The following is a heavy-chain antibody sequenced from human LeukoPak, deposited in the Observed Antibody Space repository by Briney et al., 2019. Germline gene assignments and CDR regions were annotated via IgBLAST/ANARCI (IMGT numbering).Heavy chain of an antibody. V-gene: IGHV3-23*01. CDR2: ISGSGGST. D-gene: IGHD5-18*01. Sequence: GGSLRLSCAASGFTFRSYAMSWVRQAPGKGLEWVSVISGSGGSTYYADYVKGRFTISRDNSENTLYLQLNSLRAEDTAVYYCAREGVQLWTYYFDYWGQGTLVTVSS. CDR1: GFTFRSYA. CDR3: AREGVQLWTYYFDY. J-gene: IGHJ4*02.